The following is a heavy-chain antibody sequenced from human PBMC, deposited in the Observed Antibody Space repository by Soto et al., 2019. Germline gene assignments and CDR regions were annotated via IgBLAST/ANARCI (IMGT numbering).Heavy chain of an antibody. CDR2: IYSIGST. V-gene: IGHV4-39*01. J-gene: IGHJ6*02. CDR1: GGSISSSSY. CDR3: RRSSRYSTDV. D-gene: IGHD6-13*01. Sequence: QLQLQESGPGLVKPSETLSLTCTVSGGSISSSSYWGWIRQPPGKGLEWIGSIYSIGSTYYNPSLTSRVTISVDTSTNQFSLKLSSVTAADAAVYYCRRSSRYSTDVWGQGTTVTVSS.